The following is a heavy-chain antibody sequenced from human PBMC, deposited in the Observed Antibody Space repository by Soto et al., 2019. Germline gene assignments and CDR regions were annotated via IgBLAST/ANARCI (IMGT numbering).Heavy chain of an antibody. J-gene: IGHJ3*02. V-gene: IGHV4-4*07. CDR1: GGSISSYY. D-gene: IGHD3-3*01. CDR2: IYTSGST. Sequence: SETLSLTCTVSGGSISSYYWSWIRQPAGKGLEWIGRIYTSGSTNYNPSLKSRVTMSVDTSKNQFSLKLSSVTAADTAVYYCAKDHYDFWSGAFDIWGQGTMVTVSS. CDR3: AKDHYDFWSGAFDI.